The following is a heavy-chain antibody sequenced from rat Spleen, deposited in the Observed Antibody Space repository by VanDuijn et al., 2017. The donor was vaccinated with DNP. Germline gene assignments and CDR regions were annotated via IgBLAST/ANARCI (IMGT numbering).Heavy chain of an antibody. J-gene: IGHJ2*01. D-gene: IGHD1-12*02. CDR2: MSNGGNT. Sequence: QVQLRESGPGLVQPSQTLSLTCTVPGFSLTDYSVAWVRQPPGKGLEWVAAMSNGGNTYYNSVLKSRLSISRDTSMSQVFLKMNSLQTEDTAMYFCARSDYSDGTYYYGYFDYWGQGVMVTVSS. CDR3: ARSDYSDGTYYYGYFDY. CDR1: GFSLTDYS. V-gene: IGHV2-6*01.